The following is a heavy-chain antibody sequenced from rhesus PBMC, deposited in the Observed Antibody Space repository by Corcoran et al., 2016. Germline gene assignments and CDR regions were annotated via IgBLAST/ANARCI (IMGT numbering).Heavy chain of an antibody. CDR2: IGGRSGST. D-gene: IGHD5-24*01. CDR1: GGSISGYY. CDR3: ARSPSIQWVQFRYYGLDS. J-gene: IGHJ6*01. Sequence: QVQLQESGPGLVKPSETLSLTCAVSGGSISGYYWNWIRQPPGKGLEGIGYIGGRSGSTNYNPSLKRRVTISTDTSKNQFSLKLSSVTAADTAVYYCARSPSIQWVQFRYYGLDSWGQGVVVTVSS. V-gene: IGHV4-165*02.